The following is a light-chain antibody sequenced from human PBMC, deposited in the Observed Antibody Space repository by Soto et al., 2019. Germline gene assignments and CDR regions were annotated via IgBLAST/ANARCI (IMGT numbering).Light chain of an antibody. Sequence: QSVLTQPASVSGSPGQSITISCTGTSSDVGGYNYVSWYHQHPGKAPKLMIYDVSNRPSGVSNRFSGSKSGNTASLTISGLQAEDEADYYCSSYTSSSTRVFGTGTKLTVL. CDR1: SSDVGGYNY. V-gene: IGLV2-14*01. J-gene: IGLJ1*01. CDR2: DVS. CDR3: SSYTSSSTRV.